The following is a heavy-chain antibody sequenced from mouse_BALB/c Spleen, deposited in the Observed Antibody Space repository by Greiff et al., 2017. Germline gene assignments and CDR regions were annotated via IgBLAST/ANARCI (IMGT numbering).Heavy chain of an antibody. Sequence: EVKLVESGGGLVKPGGSLKLSCAASGFTFSSYAMSWVRQTPEKRLEWVATISSGGSYTSYPDSVKGRVTISRDNAKNTLYLQMSSLRSEDTAMYYCARPHGPNYDAIDYWGQGTLVTVSS. CDR2: ISSGGSYT. D-gene: IGHD1-1*01. CDR3: ARPHGPNYDAIDY. J-gene: IGHJ4*01. V-gene: IGHV5-9-3*01. CDR1: GFTFSSYA.